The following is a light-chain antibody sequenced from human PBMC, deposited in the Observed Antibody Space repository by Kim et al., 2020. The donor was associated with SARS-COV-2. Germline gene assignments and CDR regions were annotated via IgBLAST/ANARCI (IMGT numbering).Light chain of an antibody. CDR2: AAS. J-gene: IGKJ1*01. CDR3: QQSYRTPPT. CDR1: QSISSY. V-gene: IGKV1-39*01. Sequence: DIQMTQSPSSLSASVGDRVTITCRASQSISSYLNWYQQKPGKAPKLLIYAASSLQSGVPSRFSGSGSGTDFTLTISSLQPEDFATYYCQQSYRTPPTFGQGNKVDIK.